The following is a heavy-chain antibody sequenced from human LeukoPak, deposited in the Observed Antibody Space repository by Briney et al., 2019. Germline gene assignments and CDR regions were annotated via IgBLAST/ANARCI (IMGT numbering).Heavy chain of an antibody. J-gene: IGHJ4*02. D-gene: IGHD5-24*01. Sequence: SETLSLTCTVSGGSISSYYWSWIRQPPGKGLEWIGYIYTSGSTNYNPSLKSRVTISVDTSKNQFSLKLSSVTAADTAVYYCARTTRDGYEGYWGQGTLVTVSS. CDR2: IYTSGST. V-gene: IGHV4-4*09. CDR3: ARTTRDGYEGY. CDR1: GGSISSYY.